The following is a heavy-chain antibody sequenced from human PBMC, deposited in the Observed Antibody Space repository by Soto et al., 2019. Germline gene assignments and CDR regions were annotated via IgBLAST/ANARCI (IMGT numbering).Heavy chain of an antibody. V-gene: IGHV3-53*01. CDR3: ARSGYSFAWGY. D-gene: IGHD5-18*01. CDR2: INSDGST. CDR1: GFLVNSAY. Sequence: EVQLVESGGGLIPPGGSLRLSCAASGFLVNSAYMTWVRQAPGKGLEWLSMINSDGSTLYAVSVKGRFTIPRDNSQKSLDLQLNSLRAEDTAIYYCARSGYSFAWGYWGQGTLVIVTS. J-gene: IGHJ4*02.